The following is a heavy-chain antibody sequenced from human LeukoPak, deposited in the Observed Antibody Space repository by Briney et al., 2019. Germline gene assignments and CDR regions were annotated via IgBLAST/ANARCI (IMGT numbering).Heavy chain of an antibody. V-gene: IGHV3-23*01. CDR2: ISGSVGST. CDR3: AASYRVGYYFHY. D-gene: IGHD1-26*01. J-gene: IGHJ4*02. Sequence: GRSLRLSCAASGFTVSSYYMNWVRQAPGKWLEWVSAISGSVGSTYYAESVKGRFTISRDTSKNRLYMQMNSLRAKDTAVYYCAASYRVGYYFHYWGQGTLVTVSS. CDR1: GFTVSSYY.